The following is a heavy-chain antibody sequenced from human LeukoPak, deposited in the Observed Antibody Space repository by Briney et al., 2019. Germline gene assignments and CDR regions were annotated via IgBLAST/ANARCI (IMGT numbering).Heavy chain of an antibody. CDR3: ARRYSSGWYYFDY. J-gene: IGHJ4*02. CDR2: IWYDGSNK. V-gene: IGHV3-33*01. Sequence: GRSLRVSCPASGFTLSSYAMQSVRQAPDKGLEWVAVIWYDGSNKYYADSVKGRFTISRDNSKNTLYLQMNSLRAEDTAVYYCARRYSSGWYYFDYWGQGTLVTVSS. CDR1: GFTLSSYA. D-gene: IGHD6-19*01.